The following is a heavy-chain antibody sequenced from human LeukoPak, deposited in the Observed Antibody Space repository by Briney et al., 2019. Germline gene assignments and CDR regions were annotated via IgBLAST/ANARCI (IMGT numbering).Heavy chain of an antibody. V-gene: IGHV1-3*01. CDR2: INAGNGNT. Sequence: GASVKVSCKASGYTFTSYAMHWVRQAPGQRLEWMGWINAGNGNTKYSQKFQGRVTITRDTSASTAYMELSSLRSEDTAVYYCARDLKEWEYYFDYWGQGTLVTVSS. J-gene: IGHJ4*02. CDR3: ARDLKEWEYYFDY. CDR1: GYTFTSYA. D-gene: IGHD1-26*01.